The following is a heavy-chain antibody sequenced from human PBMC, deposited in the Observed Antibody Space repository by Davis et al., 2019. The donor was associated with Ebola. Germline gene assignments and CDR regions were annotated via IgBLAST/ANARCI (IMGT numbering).Heavy chain of an antibody. CDR3: VTENWYRFES. D-gene: IGHD1/OR15-1a*01. Sequence: GGSLRLSCAVSGLPFSSYFMDWVRLPPGKGLEWVGLSRNKENRYNTEYAASVRGRFTISRDDSKDSLYLQMNSLKTEDTAVYYCVTENWYRFESWGQGTLVTVSS. CDR1: GLPFSSYF. CDR2: SRNKENRYNT. V-gene: IGHV3-72*01. J-gene: IGHJ4*02.